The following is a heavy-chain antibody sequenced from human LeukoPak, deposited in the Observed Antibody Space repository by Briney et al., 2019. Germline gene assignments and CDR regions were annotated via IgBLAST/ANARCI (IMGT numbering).Heavy chain of an antibody. Sequence: GGSLRLSCAASGFTVSVNYMSWVRLAPGKGLEWVSVIYTDGSIYYADSVKGRFTISRDNSKNTLYLQMNSLRAEDTAVYYCVRGQQWLVQVFDYWGQGTLVTVSS. CDR1: GFTVSVNY. CDR2: IYTDGSI. CDR3: VRGQQWLVQVFDY. D-gene: IGHD6-19*01. V-gene: IGHV3-66*02. J-gene: IGHJ4*02.